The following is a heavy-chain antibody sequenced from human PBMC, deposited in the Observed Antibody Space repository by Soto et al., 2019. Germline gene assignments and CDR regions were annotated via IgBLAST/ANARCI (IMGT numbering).Heavy chain of an antibody. CDR3: ARDGKAARPHSAYYYGMDV. V-gene: IGHV3-30-3*01. CDR2: ISYDGSNK. J-gene: IGHJ6*02. D-gene: IGHD6-6*01. CDR1: GFTFSSYA. Sequence: GSLRLSCAASGFTFSSYAMHWVRQAPGKGLEWVAVISYDGSNKYYADSVKGRFTISRDNSKNTLYLQMNSLRAEDTAVYYCARDGKAARPHSAYYYGMDVWGQGTTVTVSS.